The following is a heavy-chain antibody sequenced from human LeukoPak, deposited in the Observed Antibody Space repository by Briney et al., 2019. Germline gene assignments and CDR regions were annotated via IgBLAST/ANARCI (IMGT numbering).Heavy chain of an antibody. D-gene: IGHD3-22*01. CDR1: GFTFSIYW. Sequence: GGSLRLSCAASGFTFSIYWMSWVRQAPGKGLEWVANIRQDGSEKYYVDSVKGRFTISRDNAKNSLYLQMNSLRAEDTAVYYCARGDYYDSSTYYTDAFDIWGQGTMVTVSS. J-gene: IGHJ3*02. V-gene: IGHV3-7*01. CDR3: ARGDYYDSSTYYTDAFDI. CDR2: IRQDGSEK.